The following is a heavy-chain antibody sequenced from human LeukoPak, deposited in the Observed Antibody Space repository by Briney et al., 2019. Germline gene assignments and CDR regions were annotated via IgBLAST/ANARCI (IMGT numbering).Heavy chain of an antibody. CDR2: ISSSSSYI. CDR1: GFTFSSYS. V-gene: IGHV3-21*01. Sequence: GGSLRLSCAASGFTFSSYSMNWVRQAPGKGLEWVSSISSSSSYIYYADSVKGRFTISRDNAKNSLYLQTNSLRAEDTAVYYCARDSRSSSGWYPDYWGQGTLVTVSS. CDR3: ARDSRSSSGWYPDY. J-gene: IGHJ4*02. D-gene: IGHD6-19*01.